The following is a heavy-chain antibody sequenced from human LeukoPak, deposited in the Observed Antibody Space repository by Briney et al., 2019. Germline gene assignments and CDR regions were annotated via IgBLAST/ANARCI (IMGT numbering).Heavy chain of an antibody. CDR3: ARGPRGQQQLVRPFDY. Sequence: PSQTLSLTCAVSGGSISSGGYSWSWIRQPPGKGLEWIGYIYHSGSTYYNPSLKSRVTISEDRSKIQFSLKLSSVTAADTAVYYCARGPRGQQQLVRPFDYWGQGTLVTVSS. J-gene: IGHJ4*02. CDR1: GGSISSGGYS. CDR2: IYHSGST. V-gene: IGHV4-30-2*01. D-gene: IGHD6-13*01.